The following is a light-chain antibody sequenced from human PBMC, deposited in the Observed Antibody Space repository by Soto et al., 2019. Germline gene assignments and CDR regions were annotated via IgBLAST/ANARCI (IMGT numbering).Light chain of an antibody. Sequence: DIQMTPSPSSLSVSVGDRVTITCRASQDIRNYLAWYQQKTGKVPKLLIYAASTLQSGVPSRFSGSGSGTDFTLTINSLQPEEGATDDGQKYNSDPFTFGQGTRLEIK. CDR3: QKYNSDPFT. CDR1: QDIRNY. V-gene: IGKV1-27*01. CDR2: AAS. J-gene: IGKJ5*01.